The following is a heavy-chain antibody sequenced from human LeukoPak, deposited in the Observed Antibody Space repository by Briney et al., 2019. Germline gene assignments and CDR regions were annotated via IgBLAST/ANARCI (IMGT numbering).Heavy chain of an antibody. J-gene: IGHJ4*02. V-gene: IGHV4-39*01. D-gene: IGHD6-13*01. Sequence: SETLSLTCTVSGGSISSGDYYWSWIRQPPGKGLEWIGSIYYSGSTYYNPSLKSRVTISVDTSKNQFSLKLSSVTAADTAVYYCASLSSFLGLYYFDYWGQGTLVTVSS. CDR3: ASLSSFLGLYYFDY. CDR1: GGSISSGDYY. CDR2: IYYSGST.